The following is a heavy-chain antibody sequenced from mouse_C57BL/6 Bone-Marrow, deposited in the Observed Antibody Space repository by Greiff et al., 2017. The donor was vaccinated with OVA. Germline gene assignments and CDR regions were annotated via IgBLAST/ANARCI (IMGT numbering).Heavy chain of an antibody. CDR1: GFTFSSYA. J-gene: IGHJ3*01. CDR2: ISGGGSYT. CDR3: AREGHYYGSSSWFAY. V-gene: IGHV5-4*01. Sequence: EVKLLESGGGLVKPGGSLKLSCAASGFTFSSYAMSWVRQTPEKRLEWVATISGGGSYTYYPDNVKGRFTISRDNAKNNLYLQMSHLKSEDTAMYYCAREGHYYGSSSWFAYWGQGTLVTVSA. D-gene: IGHD1-1*01.